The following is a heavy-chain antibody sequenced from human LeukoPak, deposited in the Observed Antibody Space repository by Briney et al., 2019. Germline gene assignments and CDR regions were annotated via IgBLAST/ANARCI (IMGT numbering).Heavy chain of an antibody. CDR1: GGSISSSSYY. J-gene: IGHJ5*02. CDR2: ISYSGST. V-gene: IGHV4-39*07. Sequence: SETLSLTCTVSGGSISSSSYYWGWIRQPPGKGLEWIGSISYSGSTYYNPSLKSRVTISVDTSKNQFSLKLSSVTAADTAVYYCARAPASHYDYVWGSYRFGWFDPWGQGTLVTVSS. D-gene: IGHD3-16*02. CDR3: ARAPASHYDYVWGSYRFGWFDP.